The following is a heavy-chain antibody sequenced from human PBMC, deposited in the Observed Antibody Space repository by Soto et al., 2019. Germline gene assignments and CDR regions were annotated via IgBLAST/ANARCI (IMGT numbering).Heavy chain of an antibody. CDR2: ISSSGNTI. V-gene: IGHV3-48*03. D-gene: IGHD4-17*01. Sequence: EVQLVESGGGLVQPGGSLRLSCAASGFTFSNYKMNWVRQAPGKGLAWVSYISSSGNTIHYADSVKGRFTISRDNAKKSLYLQMNSLRAEDTAVYYCARDEYGGAYDYWGQGTLVTVSS. CDR3: ARDEYGGAYDY. J-gene: IGHJ4*02. CDR1: GFTFSNYK.